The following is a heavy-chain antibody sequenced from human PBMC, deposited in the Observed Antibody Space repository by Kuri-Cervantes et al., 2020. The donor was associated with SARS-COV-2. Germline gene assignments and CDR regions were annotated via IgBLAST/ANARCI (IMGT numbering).Heavy chain of an antibody. J-gene: IGHJ3*02. CDR1: GFTFSSYG. D-gene: IGHD5-18*01. Sequence: GESLKISCAASGFTFSSYGMHWVRQAPGKGLEWVAVISYDGSNKYYADSVKGRFTISRDNAKNSLYLQMNSLRAEDTAVYYCARVPRRTAMARHAFDIWGQGTMVTVSS. CDR2: ISYDGSNK. V-gene: IGHV3-30*03. CDR3: ARVPRRTAMARHAFDI.